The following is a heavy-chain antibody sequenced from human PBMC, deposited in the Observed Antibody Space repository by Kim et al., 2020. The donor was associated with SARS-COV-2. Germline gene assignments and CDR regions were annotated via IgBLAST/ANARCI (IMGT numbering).Heavy chain of an antibody. Sequence: SLKSRFTISVDTSKNQCALKLSSVTAADTAVYYCARGRITIFGVVTEFDYWGQGTLVTVSS. V-gene: IGHV4-31*02. J-gene: IGHJ4*02. D-gene: IGHD3-3*01. CDR3: ARGRITIFGVVTEFDY.